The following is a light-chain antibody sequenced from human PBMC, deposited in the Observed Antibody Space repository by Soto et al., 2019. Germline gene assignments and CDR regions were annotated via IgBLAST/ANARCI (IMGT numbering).Light chain of an antibody. CDR3: QHYGISPPWT. J-gene: IGKJ1*01. CDR2: GVS. Sequence: DIVLTQSPGTLSLSPGERATLSCRASQSVSSSFLAWYQQRPGQAPRLLIHGVSSRATGIPDRFSGSGSGTDFTLTINRLEPEDFAVYFCQHYGISPPWTFGQGTKVEIK. V-gene: IGKV3-20*01. CDR1: QSVSSSF.